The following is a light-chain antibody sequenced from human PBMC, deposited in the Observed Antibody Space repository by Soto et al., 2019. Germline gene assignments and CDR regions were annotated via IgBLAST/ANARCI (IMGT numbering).Light chain of an antibody. Sequence: IVLTQSPGTLSLSPGERATLSCRAGQSVSSNYLAWYQQKPGQAPRLLIYGASSRATGIPDRFSGSGSGTDFTLTIRRLEPEDFAVYYCQQRSNWPLTFGGGTKVDIK. CDR1: QSVSSNY. J-gene: IGKJ4*01. V-gene: IGKV3D-20*02. CDR3: QQRSNWPLT. CDR2: GAS.